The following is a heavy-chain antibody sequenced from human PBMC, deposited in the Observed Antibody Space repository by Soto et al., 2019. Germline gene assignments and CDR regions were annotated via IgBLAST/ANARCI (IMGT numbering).Heavy chain of an antibody. D-gene: IGHD3-10*01. CDR2: IIPIFGTA. CDR1: GGTFSSYA. CDR3: AFVNYGRSVYYYGMDV. J-gene: IGHJ6*02. V-gene: IGHV1-69*13. Sequence: GASVKVSCKASGGTFSSYAISWVRQAPGQGLEWMGGIIPIFGTANYAQKFQGRVTITADESTSTAYMELSSLRSEDTAVYYCAFVNYGRSVYYYGMDVWGQGTTVTVSS.